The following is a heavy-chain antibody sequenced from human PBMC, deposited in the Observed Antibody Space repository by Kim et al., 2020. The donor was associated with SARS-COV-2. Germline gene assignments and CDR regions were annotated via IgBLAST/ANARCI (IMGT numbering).Heavy chain of an antibody. CDR3: ARDAPGYCSGGSCYGNWFDP. CDR1: GGSISSYY. V-gene: IGHV4-59*13. D-gene: IGHD2-15*01. Sequence: SETLSLTCTVPGGSISSYYWSWIRQPPGKGLEWIGYIYYSGSTNYNPSLKSRVTISVDTSKNQFSLKLSSVTAADTAVYYCARDAPGYCSGGSCYGNWFDPWGQGTLVTVSS. CDR2: IYYSGST. J-gene: IGHJ5*02.